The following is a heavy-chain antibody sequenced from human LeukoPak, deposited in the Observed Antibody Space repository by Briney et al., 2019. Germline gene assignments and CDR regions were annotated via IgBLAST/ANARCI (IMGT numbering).Heavy chain of an antibody. CDR2: IDSAGSTT. D-gene: IGHD2-15*01. CDR1: GFTFSNYW. V-gene: IGHV3-74*01. J-gene: IGHJ6*03. CDR3: VRCSGGFRRYYYFYMDV. Sequence: GGSLRLPCAASGFTFSNYWMHWVRQAPGKGLVWVSRIDSAGSTTSYADCVKGRFIISRDYARNTLYLKMNSLRDEDKAVYYCVRCSGGFRRYYYFYMDVWGKGTTVTVS.